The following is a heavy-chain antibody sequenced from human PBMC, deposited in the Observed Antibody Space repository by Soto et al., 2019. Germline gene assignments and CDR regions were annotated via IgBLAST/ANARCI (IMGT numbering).Heavy chain of an antibody. Sequence: QITLKDSGPTLVKPTQTLTLTCTFSGFALTTSGVGVGWIRQPPGKALELLALIYGDDDERYSPTLKSRLTITKYTSKIQVVLTMPNMDPEETATYLCAHRTTTVTWWFDPWGQGTLVTVSS. CDR3: AHRTTTVTWWFDP. CDR2: IYGDDDE. D-gene: IGHD4-17*01. J-gene: IGHJ5*02. CDR1: GFALTTSGVG. V-gene: IGHV2-5*02.